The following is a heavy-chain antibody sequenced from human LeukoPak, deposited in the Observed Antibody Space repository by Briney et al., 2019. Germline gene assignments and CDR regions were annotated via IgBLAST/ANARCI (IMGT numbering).Heavy chain of an antibody. CDR1: GYTFTGYY. J-gene: IGHJ5*02. CDR3: ATDYGDYLSGVWFDP. CDR2: INPNSGGT. D-gene: IGHD4-17*01. V-gene: IGHV1-2*02. Sequence: ASVKVSCKASGYTFTGYYMHWVRQAPGQGLEWMGWINPNSGGTNYAQKFQGRVTMTRNTSISTAYMELSSLRSEDTAVYYCATDYGDYLSGVWFDPWGQGTLVTVSS.